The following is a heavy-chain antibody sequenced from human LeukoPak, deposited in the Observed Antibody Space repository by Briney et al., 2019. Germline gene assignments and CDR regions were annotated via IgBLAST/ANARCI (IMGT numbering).Heavy chain of an antibody. CDR3: ARGHNLGYCSGGSCYSGYFQH. CDR1: GGSFSGYY. D-gene: IGHD2-15*01. J-gene: IGHJ1*01. V-gene: IGHV4-34*01. Sequence: SETLSLTCAVYGGSFSGYYWSWIRQPPGKGLEWIGEINHSGSTNYNPSLKSRVTISVDTSKNQFSLKLSSVTAADTAVYYCARGHNLGYCSGGSCYSGYFQHWGQGTLVTVSS. CDR2: INHSGST.